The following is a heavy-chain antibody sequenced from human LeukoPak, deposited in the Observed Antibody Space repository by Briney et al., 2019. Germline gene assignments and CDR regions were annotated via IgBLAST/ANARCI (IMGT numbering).Heavy chain of an antibody. J-gene: IGHJ4*02. CDR2: ISSSSSYI. D-gene: IGHD3-22*01. CDR1: GFTFSSYA. V-gene: IGHV3-21*01. CDR3: ARVYYYYDSSGYDY. Sequence: GGSLRLSCAASGFTFSSYAMSWVRQAPGKGLEWVSSISSSSSYIYYADSVKGRFTISRDNAKNSLYLQMNSLRAEDTAVYYCARVYYYYDSSGYDYWGQGTLVTVSS.